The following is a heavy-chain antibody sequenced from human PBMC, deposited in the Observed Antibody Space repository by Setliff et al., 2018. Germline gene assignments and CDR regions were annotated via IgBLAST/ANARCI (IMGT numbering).Heavy chain of an antibody. Sequence: SVKVSCKASGGTFSSFGMSWVRQAPGQGLEWMGGLIPVLASPNYAPKFYPRVTITAEESTSTVYMELSSLTSDDTAVYYCARHGSSGKFDASDIWGQGTMVTVSS. V-gene: IGHV1-69*13. J-gene: IGHJ3*02. CDR1: GGTFSSFG. D-gene: IGHD3-10*01. CDR2: LIPVLASP. CDR3: ARHGSSGKFDASDI.